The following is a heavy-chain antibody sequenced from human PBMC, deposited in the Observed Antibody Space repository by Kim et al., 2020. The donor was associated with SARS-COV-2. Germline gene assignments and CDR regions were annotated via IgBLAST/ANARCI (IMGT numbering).Heavy chain of an antibody. Sequence: ASVKVSCKASGYTFTGYYMHWVRQAPGQGLEWMGRINPNSGGTNYAQKFQGRVTITRDTSISTAYMELSRLRSDDTAVYYCAGDWDSEGSLLRWYYWFDPWGQGTLVTVSS. D-gene: IGHD1-26*01. V-gene: IGHV1-2*06. CDR3: AGDWDSEGSLLRWYYWFDP. J-gene: IGHJ5*02. CDR1: GYTFTGYY. CDR2: INPNSGGT.